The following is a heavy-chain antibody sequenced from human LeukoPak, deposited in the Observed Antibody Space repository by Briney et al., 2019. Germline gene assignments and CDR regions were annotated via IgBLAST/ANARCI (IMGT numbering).Heavy chain of an antibody. Sequence: GGSLRLSCAASGFTFSSYAMSWVRQAPGKGLEWVAVISYDGSNKYYADSVKGRFTISRDNSKNTLYLQMNSLRAEDTAVYYCAGSRDGYNDAFDIWGQGTMVTVSS. V-gene: IGHV3-30-3*01. D-gene: IGHD5-24*01. CDR3: AGSRDGYNDAFDI. CDR2: ISYDGSNK. CDR1: GFTFSSYA. J-gene: IGHJ3*02.